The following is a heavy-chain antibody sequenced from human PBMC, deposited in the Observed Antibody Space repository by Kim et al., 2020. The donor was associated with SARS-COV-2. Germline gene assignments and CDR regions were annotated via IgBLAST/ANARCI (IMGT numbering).Heavy chain of an antibody. Sequence: SVKVSCKASGFTFTSSAVQWVRQARGQRLEWIGWIVVGSGNTNYAQKFQERVTITRDMSTSTAYMELSSLRSEDTAVYYCAAAAVAGRGYYYYGMDVWGQGTTVTVSS. V-gene: IGHV1-58*01. CDR1: GFTFTSSA. D-gene: IGHD6-19*01. CDR3: AAAAVAGRGYYYYGMDV. J-gene: IGHJ6*02. CDR2: IVVGSGNT.